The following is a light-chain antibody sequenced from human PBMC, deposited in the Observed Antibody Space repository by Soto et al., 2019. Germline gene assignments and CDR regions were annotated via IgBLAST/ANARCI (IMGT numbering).Light chain of an antibody. CDR3: QQYDNWPPNT. J-gene: IGKJ5*01. CDR1: QSVSSN. Sequence: EVVMTQSPATLPVSLGERATLSCRASQSVSSNVAWYQQKPGLAPRLLIHTSATRATGIPARFSGRGSGTFFTLTISGLQSEDFATYYCQQYDNWPPNTFGQGTRLEIK. CDR2: TSA. V-gene: IGKV3-15*01.